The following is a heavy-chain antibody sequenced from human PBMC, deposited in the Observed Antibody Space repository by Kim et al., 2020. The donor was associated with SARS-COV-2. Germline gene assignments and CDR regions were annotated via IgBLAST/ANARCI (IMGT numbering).Heavy chain of an antibody. CDR2: IAPRGGNT. Sequence: GGSLRLSCAASGFTLNDYGMNWVRQAPGKGLEWISVIAPRGGNTFYADSVKGRFTISRDISKNTLFLQMNSLRADDTAVYYCAKAVALDDGWNWYFDYWGQGSQVTVSS. J-gene: IGHJ4*02. V-gene: IGHV3-23*01. CDR3: AKAVALDDGWNWYFDY. D-gene: IGHD1-7*01. CDR1: GFTLNDYG.